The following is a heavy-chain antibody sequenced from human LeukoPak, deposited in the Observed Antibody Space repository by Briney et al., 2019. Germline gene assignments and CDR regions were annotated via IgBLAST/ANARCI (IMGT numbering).Heavy chain of an antibody. J-gene: IGHJ4*02. V-gene: IGHV3-23*01. Sequence: GGSLRLSCTASGFTFSSYAMTWVRQAAGKGLQWVSGITGSGSGAYYADSVKGRVTISRDNSKNTLFLQMDSLSAEDTAMYYCEKARGDHAHLQDDFDYWGQGTLVTVSS. CDR3: EKARGDHAHLQDDFDY. CDR1: GFTFSSYA. D-gene: IGHD2-21*02. CDR2: ITGSGSGA.